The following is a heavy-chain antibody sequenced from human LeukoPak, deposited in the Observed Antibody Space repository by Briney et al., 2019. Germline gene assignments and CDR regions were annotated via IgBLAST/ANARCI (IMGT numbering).Heavy chain of an antibody. CDR3: ASGEYYYDSSGYYDY. CDR2: ISSSGSTI. D-gene: IGHD3-22*01. J-gene: IGHJ4*02. Sequence: GGSLRLSCAASGFTFSDYYMSWIRQAPGKGLEWVSYISSSGSTIYYADSVKGRFTISRDNAKNSLYLQMNSLRAEDTAVYYCASGEYYYDSSGYYDYWGQGTLVTVSS. V-gene: IGHV3-11*01. CDR1: GFTFSDYY.